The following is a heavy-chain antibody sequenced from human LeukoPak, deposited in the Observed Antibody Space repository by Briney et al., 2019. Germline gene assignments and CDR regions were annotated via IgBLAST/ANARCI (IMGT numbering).Heavy chain of an antibody. V-gene: IGHV1-18*01. D-gene: IGHD1-26*01. CDR3: ARVDVGANFDY. J-gene: IGHJ4*02. CDR2: ISAYNGNT. Sequence: GASVKVSCKSSGYTFTSYGISWVRQAPGQGLEWMGWISAYNGNTNYAQNLQGRVTLTTDTSTSTAYMELSRLRSDDTAAYYCARVDVGANFDYWGQGTLVTVSS. CDR1: GYTFTSYG.